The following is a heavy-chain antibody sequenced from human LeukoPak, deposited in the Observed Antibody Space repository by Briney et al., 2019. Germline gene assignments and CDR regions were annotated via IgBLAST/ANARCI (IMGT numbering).Heavy chain of an antibody. J-gene: IGHJ3*02. CDR2: IYTSGST. CDR3: AGGYSYDDDAFDI. Sequence: SETLSLTCTVSGGSISSYYWSWIRQPPGKGLEWIGYIYTSGSTNYNSSLKSRVTISVDTSKNQFSLKLSSVTAADTAVYYCAGGYSYDDDAFDIWGQGTMVTVSS. CDR1: GGSISSYY. D-gene: IGHD5-18*01. V-gene: IGHV4-4*09.